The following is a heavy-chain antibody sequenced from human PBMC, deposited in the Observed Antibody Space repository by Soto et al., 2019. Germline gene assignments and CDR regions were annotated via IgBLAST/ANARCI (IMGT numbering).Heavy chain of an antibody. CDR1: GGTFSSYT. CDR3: ATGIAAAGYYYYYGMDV. J-gene: IGHJ6*02. D-gene: IGHD6-13*01. Sequence: GASVKVSCKASGGTFSSYTISWVRQAPGQGLEWMGRIIPILGIANYAQKFQGRVTITADKSTSTAYMELSSLRSEDTAVYYCATGIAAAGYYYYYGMDVWGQGTTVTVSS. V-gene: IGHV1-69*02. CDR2: IIPILGIA.